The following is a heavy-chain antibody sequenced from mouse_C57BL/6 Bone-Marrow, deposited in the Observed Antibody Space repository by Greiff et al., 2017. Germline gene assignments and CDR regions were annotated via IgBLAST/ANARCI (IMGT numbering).Heavy chain of an antibody. Sequence: VQLQQPGAELVMPGASVKLSCKASGYTFTSYWMHWVKQRPGQGLEWIGEIDPSDSYTNYNQKFKGKSTLTVDKSSSTASLQLRSLPSEDSPVYYCARLGGCPPLCLYFDVRGTGTTVTVSS. V-gene: IGHV1-69*01. CDR3: ARLGGCPPLCLYFDV. CDR2: IDPSDSYT. CDR1: GYTFTSYW. J-gene: IGHJ1*03.